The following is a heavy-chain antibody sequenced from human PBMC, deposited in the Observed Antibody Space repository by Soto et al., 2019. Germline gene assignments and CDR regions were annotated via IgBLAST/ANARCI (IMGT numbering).Heavy chain of an antibody. V-gene: IGHV3-23*01. CDR1: GFTFSNYA. CDR3: AKEGTSGMYYFDY. Sequence: GGSLRLSCAASGFTFSNYAMSWVRQAPGKGLEWVSIISGSGDSPYYADSVKGRFTISRDNSRNTLYLQMNSLRAGDSAKYYCAKEGTSGMYYFDYWGQGTLVTVSS. CDR2: ISGSGDSP. J-gene: IGHJ4*02. D-gene: IGHD6-19*01.